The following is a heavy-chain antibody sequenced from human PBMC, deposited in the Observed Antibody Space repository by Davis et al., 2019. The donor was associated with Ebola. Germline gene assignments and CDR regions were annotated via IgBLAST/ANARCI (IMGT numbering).Heavy chain of an antibody. D-gene: IGHD1-1*01. CDR2: INPSGGST. J-gene: IGHJ5*02. CDR3: ARDVYRIDSWFDP. V-gene: IGHV1-46*03. CDR1: GYTFTSYY. Sequence: ASVKVSCKASGYTFTSYYMYWVRQAPGQGLEWMGIINPSGGSTSYAQKFQGRVTMTRDTSTSTVYMELSSLRSEDTAVYYCARDVYRIDSWFDPWGQGTLVTVSS.